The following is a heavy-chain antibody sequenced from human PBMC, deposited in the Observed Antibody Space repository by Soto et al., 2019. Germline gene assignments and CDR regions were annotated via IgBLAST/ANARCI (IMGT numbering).Heavy chain of an antibody. CDR3: ARGGTRDGMDV. V-gene: IGHV4-61*01. CDR1: GGSISSGSYY. J-gene: IGHJ6*02. Sequence: QVQLQESGPGLVKPSETLPLTCTVSGGSISSGSYYYIWIRQPPGKGLEWIGFVYYTGSTIYNPSLKSRFTLSVDTSKNQFSLKLSSVTAADTAVYYCARGGTRDGMDVWGQGTTVTVSS. D-gene: IGHD2-2*01. CDR2: VYYTGST.